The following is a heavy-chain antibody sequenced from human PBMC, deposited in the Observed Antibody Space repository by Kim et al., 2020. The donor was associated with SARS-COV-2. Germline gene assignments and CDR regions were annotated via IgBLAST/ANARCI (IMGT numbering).Heavy chain of an antibody. Sequence: SETLSLTCTVSGGSISSSSYYWGWIRQPPGKGLEWIGSIYYSGSTYYNPSLKSRVTISVDTSKNQFSLKLSSVTAADTAVYYCARRGRGSRDYWGQGTLVTVSS. V-gene: IGHV4-39*01. CDR1: GGSISSSSYY. CDR2: IYYSGST. CDR3: ARRGRGSRDY. D-gene: IGHD3-16*01. J-gene: IGHJ4*02.